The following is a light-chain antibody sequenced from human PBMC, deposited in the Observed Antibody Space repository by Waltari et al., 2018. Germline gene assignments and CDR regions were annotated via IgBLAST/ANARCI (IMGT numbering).Light chain of an antibody. J-gene: IGLJ3*02. CDR2: GST. CDR1: GSNIGAGYD. Sequence: QSVLTQPPSVSGAPGQRVTIPGTGSGSNIGAGYDVHWYQTLPRAAPKLLIYGSTSRPLGVPARFFGSTSGTSASLAITGLQAEDEADYYCQSYDTSLSVVFGGGTKLTVL. CDR3: QSYDTSLSVV. V-gene: IGLV1-40*01.